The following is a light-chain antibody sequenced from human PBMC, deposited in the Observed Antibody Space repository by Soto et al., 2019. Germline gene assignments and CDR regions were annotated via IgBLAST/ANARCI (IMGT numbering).Light chain of an antibody. CDR3: SSYASSTTFV. CDR2: DVS. V-gene: IGLV2-14*03. J-gene: IGLJ1*01. CDR1: SSDVGGYSY. Sequence: LTQPASVSGSRGQSITISCTGTSSDVGGYSYVSWYQQHPGRAPKLMIYDVSNRPSGVSNRFSASKSGNTASLTISGLQAEDEAEYYCSSYASSTTFVFGTGTKVTV.